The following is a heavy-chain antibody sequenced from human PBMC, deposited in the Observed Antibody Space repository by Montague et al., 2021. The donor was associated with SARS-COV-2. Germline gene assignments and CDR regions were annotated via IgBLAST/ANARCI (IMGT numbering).Heavy chain of an antibody. J-gene: IGHJ4*02. Sequence: SLRLSCAASGFTFSSYSMDWVRQAPGKGLKWVSSISSSSSYIYYADSVKGRFTTSRDNAKNSLYLQMNSLRAEDTAVYYCARDKYYDILTGYYNYWGQGTLVTVSS. CDR1: GFTFSSYS. CDR3: ARDKYYDILTGYYNY. V-gene: IGHV3-21*01. D-gene: IGHD3-9*01. CDR2: ISSSSSYI.